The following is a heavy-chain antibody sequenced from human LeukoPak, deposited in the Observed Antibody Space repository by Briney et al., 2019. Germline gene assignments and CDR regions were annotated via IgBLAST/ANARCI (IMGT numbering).Heavy chain of an antibody. J-gene: IGHJ4*02. CDR1: GFTFSSYW. V-gene: IGHV3-7*01. D-gene: IGHD1-26*01. CDR3: ARVSMGATTDY. CDR2: IKQDGSEK. Sequence: GGSLTLSCAASGFTFSSYWMSWVRQAPGKGLEWVANIKQDGSEKYYVVSVKGRFTISRDNAKNSLYLQMNSLRAEDTAVYYCARVSMGATTDYWGQGTLVTVSS.